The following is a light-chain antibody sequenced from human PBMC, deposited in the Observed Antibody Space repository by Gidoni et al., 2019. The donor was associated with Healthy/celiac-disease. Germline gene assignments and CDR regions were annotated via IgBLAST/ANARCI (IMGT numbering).Light chain of an antibody. CDR1: SSDVGGYND. Sequence: QSALTQPASVSVSPGPSITISCTGTSSDVGGYNDVSWYQQHPGKAPKLMIYEVSNQPSGVSNRFSGSKSGNTASLTISGLQAEDEADYYCSSYTSSSTLVFGTGTKVTVL. CDR3: SSYTSSSTLV. J-gene: IGLJ1*01. CDR2: EVS. V-gene: IGLV2-14*01.